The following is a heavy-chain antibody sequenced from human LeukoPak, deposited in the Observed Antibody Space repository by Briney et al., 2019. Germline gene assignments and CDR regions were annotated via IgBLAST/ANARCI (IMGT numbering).Heavy chain of an antibody. D-gene: IGHD4-23*01. V-gene: IGHV1-46*01. Sequence: ASVKVSCKASGYTFTSYYMHWVRQAPGQGLEWMGIINPSGGSTSYAQKFQGRVTMTRDMSTSTVYMELSSLRSEDTAVYYCARDYGGNSVGDAFDIWGQGTMVTVSS. CDR3: ARDYGGNSVGDAFDI. J-gene: IGHJ3*02. CDR1: GYTFTSYY. CDR2: INPSGGST.